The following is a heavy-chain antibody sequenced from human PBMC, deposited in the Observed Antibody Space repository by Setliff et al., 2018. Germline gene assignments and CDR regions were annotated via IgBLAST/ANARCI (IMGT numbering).Heavy chain of an antibody. CDR3: AKVGIFGGGYFDL. J-gene: IGHJ4*02. V-gene: IGHV3-15*01. D-gene: IGHD3-16*01. CDR1: GFTVANAY. Sequence: LRLSCAASGFTVANAYMTWVRQAPGKGLEWVGRIKSTTDGATIHYGAPVNGRFTISRDDSKNTLYLQMSSLRAEDTAVYYCAKVGIFGGGYFDLWGLGTLVTVSS. CDR2: IKSTTDGATI.